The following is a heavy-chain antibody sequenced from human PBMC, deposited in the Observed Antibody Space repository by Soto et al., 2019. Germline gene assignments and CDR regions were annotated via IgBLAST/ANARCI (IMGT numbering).Heavy chain of an antibody. CDR1: GFTFSDYY. CDR3: ARDGIQLLEGGYDY. Sequence: PGWSLRLSCAASGFTFSDYYMSWIRQAPGKGLEWVSYISSSSSYTNYADSVKGRFTISRDNAKNSLYLQMNSLRAEDTAVYYCARDGIQLLEGGYDYWGQGTLVTVSS. D-gene: IGHD5-18*01. V-gene: IGHV3-11*06. CDR2: ISSSSSYT. J-gene: IGHJ4*02.